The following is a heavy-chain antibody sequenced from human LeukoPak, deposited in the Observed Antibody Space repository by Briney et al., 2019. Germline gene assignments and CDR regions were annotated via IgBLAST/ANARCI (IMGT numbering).Heavy chain of an antibody. CDR1: GGSFSGHY. J-gene: IGHJ6*03. V-gene: IGHV4-34*01. CDR3: ARGGYGDPVLEGYYYMDV. Sequence: SETLSLTCAVYGGSFSGHYCSWIRQPPGKGLEYIGEINHRGSANYNPSLKSRVTITLEKYKNQFSLKLSSVTAADTAVYYCARGGYGDPVLEGYYYMDVWGKGTTVTVSS. D-gene: IGHD4-17*01. CDR2: INHRGSA.